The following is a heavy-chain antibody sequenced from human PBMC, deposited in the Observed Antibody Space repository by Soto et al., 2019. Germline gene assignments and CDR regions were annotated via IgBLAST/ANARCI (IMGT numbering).Heavy chain of an antibody. Sequence: GSLRLSCAASGXAFSSYSMHWVRLAPGKGLEWVAVISYDASNKYYADSVKGRFTISRDNSNKTMYLQMSIMRAEDTAVYYCARPFSSGWYGDFDYWGQGTLVTVSS. J-gene: IGHJ4*02. CDR1: GXAFSSYS. D-gene: IGHD6-19*01. CDR3: ARPFSSGWYGDFDY. V-gene: IGHV3-30-3*01. CDR2: ISYDASNK.